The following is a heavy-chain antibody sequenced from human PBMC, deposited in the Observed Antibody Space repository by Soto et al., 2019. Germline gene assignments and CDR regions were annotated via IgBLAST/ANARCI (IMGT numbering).Heavy chain of an antibody. Sequence: GGSPRLSCAASGFTFSSYAMSWFRQAPGKGLEWVSAISGSGGSTYYADSVKGRFTISRDNSKNTLYLQMNSLRAEDTAVYYCAKGLHLGELLFAFRPLLHKQPDFCGQGTLVLVSS. CDR2: ISGSGGST. CDR3: AKGLHLGELLFAFRPLLHKQPDF. D-gene: IGHD3-16*02. CDR1: GFTFSSYA. V-gene: IGHV3-23*01. J-gene: IGHJ4*02.